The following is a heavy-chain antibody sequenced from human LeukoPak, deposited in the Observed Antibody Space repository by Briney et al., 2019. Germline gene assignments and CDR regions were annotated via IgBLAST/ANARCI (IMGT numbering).Heavy chain of an antibody. CDR1: GFTFSESW. CDR2: LNLDGSDK. D-gene: IGHD4-23*01. J-gene: IGHJ4*02. Sequence: GGSLRLSCVVSGFTFSESWMSWVRQAPGKGLGWVASLNLDGSDKYYVDSVKGRFTISRDNAKNSLYLQMNSLRAEDTAVYYCARDRNGGSFDYWGQGTLVTVSS. V-gene: IGHV3-7*01. CDR3: ARDRNGGSFDY.